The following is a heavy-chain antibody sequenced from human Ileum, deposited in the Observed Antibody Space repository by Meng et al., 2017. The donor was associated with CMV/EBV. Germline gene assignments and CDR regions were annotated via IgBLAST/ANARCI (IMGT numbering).Heavy chain of an antibody. Sequence: GFSVSGYGMHWVRQGPGKGPEWVSRINRDGSSKSYADSGRGRFTSSRDNDKNILYLQMNSLRAEDTAVYYCTRDPDLSDVYNNWFDPWGQGTLVTVSS. CDR2: INRDGSSK. D-gene: IGHD1-14*01. J-gene: IGHJ5*02. CDR1: GFSVSGYG. CDR3: TRDPDLSDVYNNWFDP. V-gene: IGHV3-74*01.